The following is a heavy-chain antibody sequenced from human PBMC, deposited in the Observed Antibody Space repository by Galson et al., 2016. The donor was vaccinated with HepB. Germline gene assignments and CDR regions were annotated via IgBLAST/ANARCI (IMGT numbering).Heavy chain of an antibody. D-gene: IGHD6-19*01. CDR1: GFTFSIYS. Sequence: SLRLSCAASGFTFSIYSINWVRQAPGKGLEWVSYISSSSSTISYADSVKGRFTISRDNAKHSVYLQMNRLRAEDTAVYYCARVYSSGWANDYWGQGTLVTVSS. CDR2: ISSSSSTI. CDR3: ARVYSSGWANDY. J-gene: IGHJ4*02. V-gene: IGHV3-48*01.